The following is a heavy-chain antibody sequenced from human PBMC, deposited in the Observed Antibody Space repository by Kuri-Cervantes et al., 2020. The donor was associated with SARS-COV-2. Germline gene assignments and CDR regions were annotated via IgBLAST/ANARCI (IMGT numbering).Heavy chain of an antibody. V-gene: IGHV1-24*01. CDR1: GFTFTSSA. J-gene: IGHJ3*02. D-gene: IGHD3-16*02. CDR3: ATDYRGGAILWTGFDI. CDR2: FDPEDGET. Sequence: ASVKVSCKASGFTFTSSAVQWVRQARGQRLEWMGGFDPEDGETIYAQKFQGRVTMTEDTSTDTAYMELSSLRSEDTAVYYCATDYRGGAILWTGFDIWGQGTMVTVSS.